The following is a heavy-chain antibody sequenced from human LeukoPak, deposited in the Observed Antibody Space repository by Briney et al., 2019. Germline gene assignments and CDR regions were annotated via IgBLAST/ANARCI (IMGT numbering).Heavy chain of an antibody. Sequence: ASVKVSCKTSGYTFTDYYMHWVRQAPGQGLEWMGRINPNSGGTSYAQKFQGRVTMTRDTSMSTVYMELSRLRSDDTAVYYCARAGIWDYSDTSGYHNGAFDIWGQGTMVTVSS. CDR2: INPNSGGT. CDR3: ARAGIWDYSDTSGYHNGAFDI. J-gene: IGHJ3*02. D-gene: IGHD3-22*01. V-gene: IGHV1-2*06. CDR1: GYTFTDYY.